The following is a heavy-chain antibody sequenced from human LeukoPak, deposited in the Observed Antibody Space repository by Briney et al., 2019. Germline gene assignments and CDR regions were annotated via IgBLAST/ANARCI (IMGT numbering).Heavy chain of an antibody. CDR3: ARRTSGYDFHLYYFDY. CDR2: IYPGDSGT. CDR1: GYRFTSYW. V-gene: IGHV5-51*01. Sequence: GGSLKISCKGSGYRFTSYWIGWVRQLPGKGLEWMGIIYPGDSGTRYSSSFQGQVTISADKSISTAYLQWSSLKASDTAMYYCARRTSGYDFHLYYFDYWGQGTLVTVSS. D-gene: IGHD5-12*01. J-gene: IGHJ4*02.